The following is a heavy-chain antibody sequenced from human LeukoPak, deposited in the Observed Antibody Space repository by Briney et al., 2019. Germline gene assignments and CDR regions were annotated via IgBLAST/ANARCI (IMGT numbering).Heavy chain of an antibody. V-gene: IGHV1-3*01. CDR3: ARARGGYGSGSYYNSPRDAFDI. D-gene: IGHD3-10*01. J-gene: IGHJ3*02. CDR1: GYTFTSYA. CDR2: INAGNGNT. Sequence: ASVKVSCKASGYTFTSYAMHWVRQAPGQSLEWMGWINAGNGNTKYSQKFQGRVTITRDTSASTAYMELSSLRSEDTAVYYCARARGGYGSGSYYNSPRDAFDIWGQGTMVTVSS.